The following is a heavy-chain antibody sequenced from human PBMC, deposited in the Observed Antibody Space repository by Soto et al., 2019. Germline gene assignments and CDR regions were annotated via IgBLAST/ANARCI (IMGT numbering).Heavy chain of an antibody. CDR3: ARDLGVYDYIWGSYRRDY. CDR2: IYSGGST. D-gene: IGHD3-16*02. CDR1: GFTVSSNY. V-gene: IGHV3-66*01. J-gene: IGHJ4*02. Sequence: GGSLRLSCAASGFTVSSNYMSWVRQAPGKGLEWVSVIYSGGSTYYADSVKGRFTISRDNSKNTLYLQMNSLRAEDTAVYYCARDLGVYDYIWGSYRRDYWGQGTLVTVSS.